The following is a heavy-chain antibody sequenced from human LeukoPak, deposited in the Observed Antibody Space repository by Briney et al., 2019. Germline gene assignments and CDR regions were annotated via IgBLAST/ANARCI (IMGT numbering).Heavy chain of an antibody. V-gene: IGHV4-30-4*01. J-gene: IGHJ4*02. CDR3: ASDSSGYSFDY. CDR1: GGSISSGDYY. D-gene: IGHD3-22*01. CDR2: IYYSGSA. Sequence: SETLPLTCTVSGGSISSGDYYWSWIRQPPGKGLEWIGYIYYSGSAYYNPSLKSRVTISVDTSKNQFSLKLSSVTAADTAVYYCASDSSGYSFDYWGQGTLVTVSS.